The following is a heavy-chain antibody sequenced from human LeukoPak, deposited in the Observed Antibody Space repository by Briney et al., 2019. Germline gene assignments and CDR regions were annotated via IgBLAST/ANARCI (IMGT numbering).Heavy chain of an antibody. CDR2: IYASGSS. J-gene: IGHJ4*02. Sequence: KPSETLSLTCIVSSGSISSYYWSWIRQPAGKGLEWIGRIYASGSSNYNPSLKSRVTMSVDTSKNQLSLKLSYVTAADTAVYYCARSPRRDIVGATTFDYWGQGTLVTVSS. CDR3: ARSPRRDIVGATTFDY. D-gene: IGHD1-26*01. V-gene: IGHV4-4*07. CDR1: SGSISSYY.